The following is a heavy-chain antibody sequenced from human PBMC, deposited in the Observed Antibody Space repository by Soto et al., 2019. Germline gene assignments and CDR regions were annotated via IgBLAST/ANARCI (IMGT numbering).Heavy chain of an antibody. CDR1: GFTFSSHW. Sequence: GGSLRLSCAASGFTFSSHWMSWVRQAPGKGLEWVANIKQDGSEKYYVDSVKGRFTISRDNAKNSLYLQMNSLRAEDTAVYYCARSGVDTAMAHHYYYYYYMDVWGKGTTVTVSS. CDR2: IKQDGSEK. J-gene: IGHJ6*03. V-gene: IGHV3-7*01. D-gene: IGHD5-18*01. CDR3: ARSGVDTAMAHHYYYYYYMDV.